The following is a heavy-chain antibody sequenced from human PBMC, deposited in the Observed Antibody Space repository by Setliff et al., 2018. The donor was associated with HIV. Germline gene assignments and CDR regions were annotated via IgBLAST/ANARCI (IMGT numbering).Heavy chain of an antibody. V-gene: IGHV4-34*10. CDR2: ITHSGRT. D-gene: IGHD6-25*01. CDR1: GGSFSDYY. J-gene: IGHJ4*02. CDR3: ARYSPRGYTLTGPY. Sequence: PSETLSLTCAVYGGSFSDYYWTWIRQPPGKGLERIGEITHSGRTNFRPSLRSRVTMSRDTSKNQFSLKLTSVTAADTAVYYCARYSPRGYTLTGPYWGQGTLVTVSS.